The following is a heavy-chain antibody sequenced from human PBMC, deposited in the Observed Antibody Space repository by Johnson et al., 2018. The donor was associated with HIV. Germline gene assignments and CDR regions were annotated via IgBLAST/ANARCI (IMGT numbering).Heavy chain of an antibody. Sequence: VQLVESGGGVVRPGGSLRLSCAASGFTFSSFWMTWVRQAPGRGLEWVANINIDGSERYYVDSVKGRFTISRDNVKNSVFLLMNSLTVEDTAVYYCARAHLIFPKNPFDIWGQGTMVTVSS. CDR2: INIDGSER. V-gene: IGHV3-7*01. J-gene: IGHJ3*02. D-gene: IGHD3-3*02. CDR1: GFTFSSFW. CDR3: ARAHLIFPKNPFDI.